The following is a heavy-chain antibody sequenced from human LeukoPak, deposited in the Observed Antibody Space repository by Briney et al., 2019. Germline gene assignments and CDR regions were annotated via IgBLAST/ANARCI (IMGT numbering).Heavy chain of an antibody. Sequence: PGGSLRLSCAASGFTFSSYGMHWVRQAPGKGLEWVAVISYDGSNKYYADSVKGRFTISRDNSKNTLYLQMNSLRAEDTAAYYCAKDREVVTAIDYWGQGTLVTVSS. CDR3: AKDREVVTAIDY. V-gene: IGHV3-30*18. CDR1: GFTFSSYG. CDR2: ISYDGSNK. D-gene: IGHD2-21*02. J-gene: IGHJ4*02.